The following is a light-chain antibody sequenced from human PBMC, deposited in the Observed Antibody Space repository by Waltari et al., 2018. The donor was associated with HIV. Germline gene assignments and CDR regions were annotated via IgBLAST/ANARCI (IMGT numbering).Light chain of an antibody. V-gene: IGLV2-8*01. CDR2: DVT. CDR1: GSESGKLKF. J-gene: IGLJ3*02. Sequence: ALTQPTSAYGSPGKLAQIPWSRTGSESGKLKFVSGYTPLPAKAPKLLIYDVTTRPSGVPDRFSGSKSGNTASLTVSGLQAEDEADYYCSSYAGRITWMFGGGTKLTVL. CDR3: SSYAGRITWM.